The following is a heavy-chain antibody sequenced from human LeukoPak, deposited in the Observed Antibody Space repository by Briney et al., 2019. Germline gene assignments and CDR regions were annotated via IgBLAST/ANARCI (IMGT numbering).Heavy chain of an antibody. J-gene: IGHJ5*02. D-gene: IGHD6-13*01. Sequence: GGSLRLSCAASGFTFSSYAMSWVRQAPGKGLEWVSAISGSGGSTYYADSVKGRFTISRDNSKNTLYLQMNSLRAEDTAVYYCARDRIAAAGPSPGWFDPWGQGTLVTVSS. CDR2: ISGSGGST. CDR3: ARDRIAAAGPSPGWFDP. CDR1: GFTFSSYA. V-gene: IGHV3-23*01.